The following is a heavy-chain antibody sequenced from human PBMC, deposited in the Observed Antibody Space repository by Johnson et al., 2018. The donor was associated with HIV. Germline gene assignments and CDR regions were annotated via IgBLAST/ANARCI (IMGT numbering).Heavy chain of an antibody. J-gene: IGHJ3*02. V-gene: IGHV3-30*04. D-gene: IGHD4-23*01. CDR1: AFTFSGYA. CDR3: ARDPGNGGRPFDAFDI. Sequence: QVQLVESGGGLIQPGRSLRLSCTSSAFTFSGYAMHWVRQAPGKGLEWVSALSYDASNNYYADSVKGRFTLSRDNSKNTVYLQMDSLRGEDTAVYYCARDPGNGGRPFDAFDIWGQGTMVTVSS. CDR2: LSYDASNN.